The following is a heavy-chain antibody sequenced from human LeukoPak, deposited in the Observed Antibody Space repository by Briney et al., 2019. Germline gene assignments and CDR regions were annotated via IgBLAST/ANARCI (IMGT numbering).Heavy chain of an antibody. Sequence: PGGSLRLSCAASGFTFSRYCMNWVRQAPGKGLEWVSVIYSGGSTYYADSVKGRFTISRDNSKNTLYLQMNSLRAEDTAVYYCAKVRGVVPAAPFDHWGQGTLVTVSS. D-gene: IGHD2-2*01. CDR1: GFTFSRYC. V-gene: IGHV3-53*01. CDR3: AKVRGVVPAAPFDH. J-gene: IGHJ4*02. CDR2: IYSGGST.